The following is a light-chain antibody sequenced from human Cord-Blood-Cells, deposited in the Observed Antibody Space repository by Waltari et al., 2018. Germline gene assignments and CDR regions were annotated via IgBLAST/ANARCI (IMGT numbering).Light chain of an antibody. V-gene: IGKV3-11*01. CDR1: QSVSSY. J-gene: IGKJ2*03. CDR2: DAS. Sequence: EIVLTQSPATLSLSPGERATLSGRASQSVSSYLAWYQQKPGQAPRLLIYDASNRASGIPARFSGSVSGTDFTLTISSLEPEYFAVYYCQQRSNWPRYSFGQGTKLEIK. CDR3: QQRSNWPRYS.